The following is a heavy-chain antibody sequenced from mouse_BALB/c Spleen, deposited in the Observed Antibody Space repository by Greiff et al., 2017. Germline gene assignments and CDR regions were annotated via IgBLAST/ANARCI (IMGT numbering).Heavy chain of an antibody. D-gene: IGHD2-4*01. V-gene: IGHV1S135*01. CDR3: ARGESYGYDYEGY. CDR1: GYAFTSYN. CDR2: IDPYNGGT. Sequence: VQLKESGPELVKPGASVKVSCKASGYAFTSYNMYWVKQSHGKSLEWIGYIDPYNGGTSSNQKFKGKATLTVDKSSSTAYMHLNSLTSEDSAVYYCARGESYGYDYEGYWGQGTTLTVSS. J-gene: IGHJ2*01.